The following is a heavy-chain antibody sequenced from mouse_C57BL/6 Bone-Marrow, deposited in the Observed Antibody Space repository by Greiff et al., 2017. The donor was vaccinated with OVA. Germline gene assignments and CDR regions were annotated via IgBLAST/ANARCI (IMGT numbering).Heavy chain of an antibody. J-gene: IGHJ3*01. CDR1: GYAFTNYL. V-gene: IGHV1-62-2*01. D-gene: IGHD4-1*01. CDR2: FYPGSGSI. Sequence: VQLQQSGAELVRPGTSVKVSCKASGYAFTNYLIEWVKQRSGQGLEWIGWFYPGSGSIKYNEKFKDKATLTADKSSSTVYMELSRLTSEDSAVYFCAEHEETGTGFAYWGQGTLVTVSA. CDR3: AEHEETGTGFAY.